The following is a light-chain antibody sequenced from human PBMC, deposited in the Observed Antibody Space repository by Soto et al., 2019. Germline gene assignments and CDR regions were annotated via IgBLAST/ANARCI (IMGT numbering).Light chain of an antibody. Sequence: NFMLTQPHSVSESPGQTVTISCTRSSGSIASNYVQWYQQRPGSSPTTVIYEDNQRPSGVPARFSGSIDSSSNSASLTISGLKTEDEADYYCQSYDSSNQGVFGGGTKLTVL. J-gene: IGLJ3*02. V-gene: IGLV6-57*01. CDR1: SGSIASNY. CDR2: EDN. CDR3: QSYDSSNQGV.